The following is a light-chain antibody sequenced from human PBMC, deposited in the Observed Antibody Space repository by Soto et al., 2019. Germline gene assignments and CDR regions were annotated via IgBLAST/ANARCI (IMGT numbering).Light chain of an antibody. CDR2: AAS. CDR3: QQAYSFLYT. Sequence: DIQMTQSPSSVSASVGDRVTITCRASQTISTSLAWYQQKPGKAPRLLIYAASTLQSGVPSRFSGSGSGTDFTLTISNLQPEDSATYYCQQAYSFLYTFGQGTKVEIK. CDR1: QTISTS. J-gene: IGKJ2*01. V-gene: IGKV1-12*01.